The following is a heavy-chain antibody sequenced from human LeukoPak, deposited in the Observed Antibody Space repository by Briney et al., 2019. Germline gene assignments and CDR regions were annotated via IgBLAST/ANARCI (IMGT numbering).Heavy chain of an antibody. V-gene: IGHV3-7*03. CDR1: GFTFSNYW. CDR2: IKEDGSDK. D-gene: IGHD6-19*01. J-gene: IGHJ4*02. Sequence: GGSLRLSCAASGFTFSNYWMDWVRQSPGKGLEWVANIKEDGSDKYYVDSVKGRFTISRDNAKNSLYLQMNSLRAEDTAVYYCARNSGWFRFDYWGQGTLVTVSP. CDR3: ARNSGWFRFDY.